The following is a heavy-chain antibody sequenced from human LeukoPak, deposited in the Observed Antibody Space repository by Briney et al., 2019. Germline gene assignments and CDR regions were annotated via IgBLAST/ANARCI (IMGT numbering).Heavy chain of an antibody. J-gene: IGHJ4*02. CDR3: ARRMTTVPYFHY. CDR1: GYSFASYW. Sequence: GGSLNISCKCSGYSFASYWIGWVHQMPGKGLEWMGIIFPGDSDTRYSPSFQGQVTISADKSISTAYLQWNSLKASDTAMYYCARRMTTVPYFHYWGQGTLVTVSS. D-gene: IGHD4-17*01. CDR2: IFPGDSDT. V-gene: IGHV5-51*07.